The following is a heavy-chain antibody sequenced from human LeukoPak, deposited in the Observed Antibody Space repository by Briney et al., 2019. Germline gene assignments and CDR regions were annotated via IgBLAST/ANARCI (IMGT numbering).Heavy chain of an antibody. CDR3: ARNFNPEQLVLYY. D-gene: IGHD6-13*01. CDR2: IYYTGST. J-gene: IGHJ4*02. V-gene: IGHV4-59*01. Sequence: SETLSLTCTVSGGSISNYYWNWIRQPPGKGLEWIGYIYYTGSTNYNPSLESRVTISVDTSKNEFSLKVRSVTAADTAVYYCARNFNPEQLVLYYWGQGTLVTVSS. CDR1: GGSISNYY.